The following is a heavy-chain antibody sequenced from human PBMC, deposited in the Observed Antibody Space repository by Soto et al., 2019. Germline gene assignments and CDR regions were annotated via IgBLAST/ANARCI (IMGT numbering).Heavy chain of an antibody. Sequence: SETLSLTCNVSGVSIDNYYWSWIRQPSGKGLEWIGYTYYTGSTNYNPSLKSRVTISVDTSKTRFSLTVNSVTAADTAVYYCASNGIRGGVGYFEFWGRGSRVSVAS. J-gene: IGHJ4*02. V-gene: IGHV4-59*08. CDR2: TYYTGST. CDR1: GVSIDNYY. CDR3: ASNGIRGGVGYFEF. D-gene: IGHD3-10*01.